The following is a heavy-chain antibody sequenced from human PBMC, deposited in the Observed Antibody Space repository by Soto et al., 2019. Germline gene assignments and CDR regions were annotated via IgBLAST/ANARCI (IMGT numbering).Heavy chain of an antibody. CDR3: AKDYYYDSSGPDY. J-gene: IGHJ4*02. D-gene: IGHD3-22*01. CDR2: ISGSGDST. Sequence: GSLRLSCAASGFTFTTYAMSWVRQAPGKGLEWVSAISGSGDSTYYADSVRGRFTISRDNSKNTLYLQMNSLRAEDTAVYYCAKDYYYDSSGPDYWGQGTLVTV. V-gene: IGHV3-23*01. CDR1: GFTFTTYA.